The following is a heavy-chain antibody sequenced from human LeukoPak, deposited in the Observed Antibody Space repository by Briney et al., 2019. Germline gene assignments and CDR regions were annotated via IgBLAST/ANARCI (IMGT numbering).Heavy chain of an antibody. V-gene: IGHV1-18*01. CDR3: ARDLFVEDSGNFS. CDR1: GYSFSNYG. J-gene: IGHJ5*02. Sequence: ASVKVSCKTSGYSFSNYGITWVRQAPGQGLEWMGWIDVYNGNTKYAQNLQDRVSMTTDTPTNTAYMELRSLRSDDTAVYYCARDLFVEDSGNFSWGQGTLVTVSS. CDR2: IDVYNGNT. D-gene: IGHD3-10*01.